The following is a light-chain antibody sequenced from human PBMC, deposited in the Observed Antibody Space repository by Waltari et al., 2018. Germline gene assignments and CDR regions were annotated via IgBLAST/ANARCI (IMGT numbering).Light chain of an antibody. V-gene: IGKV3-20*01. J-gene: IGKJ3*01. Sequence: EIVLTQSPGTLSLSPGERATLSCRASQSVGNNYLAWYQQKPGQAPKLLIHHASSRATGIPDRFSGSGSGTDFTLTISRLEPEDFAVYYCQQHDSPFTFGPGTKVNIK. CDR1: QSVGNNY. CDR2: HAS. CDR3: QQHDSPFT.